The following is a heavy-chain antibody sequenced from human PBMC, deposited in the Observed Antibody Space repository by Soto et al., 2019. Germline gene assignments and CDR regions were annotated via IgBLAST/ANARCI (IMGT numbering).Heavy chain of an antibody. Sequence: GGSLRLSCTASGFTFGDDAMSWFRRAPGGGGVGVGFIRSKADGGTTEYAASVKGRFTISRDDSKTIASLQMNSLKTEDAAVYYCNSDLTGILELLPAFDPWGQGTLVTVSS. J-gene: IGHJ5*02. CDR2: IRSKADGGTT. V-gene: IGHV3-49*03. CDR1: GFTFGDDA. CDR3: NSDLTGILELLPAFDP. D-gene: IGHD3-3*01.